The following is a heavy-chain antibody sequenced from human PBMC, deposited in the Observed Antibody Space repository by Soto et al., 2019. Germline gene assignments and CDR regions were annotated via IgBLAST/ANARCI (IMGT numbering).Heavy chain of an antibody. CDR3: ATRYSSGWTEFDY. D-gene: IGHD6-19*01. V-gene: IGHV1-69*02. CDR2: IIPILGIA. J-gene: IGHJ4*02. CDR1: GCTFSSYT. Sequence: GASVKVSCKASGCTFSSYTISWVRHAPGQGLEWMGRIIPILGIANYAQKFQGRVTITADKSTSTAYMELSSLRSEDTAVYYCATRYSSGWTEFDYWGQGTLVTVSS.